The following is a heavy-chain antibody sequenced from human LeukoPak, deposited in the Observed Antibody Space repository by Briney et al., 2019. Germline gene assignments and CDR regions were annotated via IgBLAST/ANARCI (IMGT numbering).Heavy chain of an antibody. CDR1: GGSISSYY. D-gene: IGHD3-10*01. CDR3: ARETGWLGGDAFDI. Sequence: SETLSLTCSVSGGSISSYYWSWIRQPPGKRLEWIGDIHHSGSTHYNPSLKSRVTISMDTSKNQFSLKLSSVTAADTAVYYCARETGWLGGDAFDIWGPGTMVSVSS. J-gene: IGHJ3*02. CDR2: IHHSGST. V-gene: IGHV4-59*01.